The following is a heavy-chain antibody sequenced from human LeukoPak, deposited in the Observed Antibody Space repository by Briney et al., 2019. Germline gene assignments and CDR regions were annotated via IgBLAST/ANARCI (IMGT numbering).Heavy chain of an antibody. Sequence: GGSLRLSCAASGFTFSSYSMNWVRQAPGKGLEWVSYISSSSSTIYYADSVKGRFTISRDNAKNSLHLQMNSLRAEDTAVYYCARDSPRGWYDYWGQGTLVTVSS. CDR2: ISSSSSTI. J-gene: IGHJ4*02. V-gene: IGHV3-48*01. CDR1: GFTFSSYS. CDR3: ARDSPRGWYDY. D-gene: IGHD6-19*01.